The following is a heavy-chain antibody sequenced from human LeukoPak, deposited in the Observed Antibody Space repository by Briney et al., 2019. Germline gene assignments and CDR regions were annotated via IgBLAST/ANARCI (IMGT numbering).Heavy chain of an antibody. CDR1: GLTFSNYE. J-gene: IGHJ4*02. V-gene: IGHV3-48*03. D-gene: IGHD3-16*01. CDR3: AKDQGRGGFGLDC. Sequence: GGSLRLSCAGSGLTFSNYEMNWVRQAPGKGLEWVSFVSGSGSRIYYADSVQGRFTISRDNAKNSLFLQMDNLRVDDTGVYYCAKDQGRGGFGLDCWGQGTLVTVSS. CDR2: VSGSGSRI.